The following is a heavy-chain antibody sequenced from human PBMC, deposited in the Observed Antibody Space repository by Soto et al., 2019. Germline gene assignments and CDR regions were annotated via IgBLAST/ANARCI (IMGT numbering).Heavy chain of an antibody. CDR1: GGSISSGGYY. CDR2: IYYSGST. V-gene: IGHV4-31*03. CDR3: ARGEIGKGYGMDV. J-gene: IGHJ6*02. Sequence: SETLSLTCTVSGGSISSGGYYWSWIRQHPGKGLEWIGYIYYSGSTYYNPSLKSRVTISVDTSKNQFSLKLSSVTAADTAVYYCARGEIGKGYGMDVWGQGTTVTVSS.